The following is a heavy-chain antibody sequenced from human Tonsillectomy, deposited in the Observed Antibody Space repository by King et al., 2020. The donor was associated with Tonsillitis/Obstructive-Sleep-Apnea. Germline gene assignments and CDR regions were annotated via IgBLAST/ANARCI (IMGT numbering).Heavy chain of an antibody. CDR3: AREAVLEFWSGPSLNYFFYYMDV. D-gene: IGHD3-3*01. CDR2: ISAFNGNT. Sequence: QLVQSGAEVRKPGASVKVSCKASGYTFTSYGITWVRQAPGQGLEWMGWISAFNGNTNYTQKLQGRVTMTTDTSTSTAYMELRSLRSDDTAVYYCAREAVLEFWSGPSLNYFFYYMDVWGKGTTVTVSS. CDR1: GYTFTSYG. V-gene: IGHV1-18*01. J-gene: IGHJ6*03.